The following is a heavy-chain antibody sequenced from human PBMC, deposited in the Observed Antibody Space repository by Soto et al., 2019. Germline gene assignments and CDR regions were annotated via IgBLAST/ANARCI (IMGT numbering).Heavy chain of an antibody. Sequence: PSETLSLTCAVYGWSFSGYYWSWIRQPPGKGLEWIGEINHSGSTNYNPSLKSRVTISVDTSKNQFSLKLSSVTAADTAVYYCATEMGGGSGSYFYYWGQGTLVTVSS. D-gene: IGHD3-10*01. CDR2: INHSGST. J-gene: IGHJ4*02. V-gene: IGHV4-34*01. CDR3: ATEMGGGSGSYFYY. CDR1: GWSFSGYY.